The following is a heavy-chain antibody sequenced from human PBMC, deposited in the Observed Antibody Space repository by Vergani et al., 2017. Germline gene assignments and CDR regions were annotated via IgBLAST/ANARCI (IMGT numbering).Heavy chain of an antibody. D-gene: IGHD1-26*01. CDR3: ARVGIKAGLNWFDP. J-gene: IGHJ5*02. CDR2: IYYSGST. CDR1: GGSISSYY. V-gene: IGHV4-59*01. Sequence: QVQLQESGPGLVKPSETLSLTCTVSGGSISSYYWSWIRQPPGKGLEWIGYIYYSGSTNYNPSLKSRVTISVDTSKNQFSLKLSSVTAADTAVYYCARVGIKAGLNWFDPWGQGTLVTVSS.